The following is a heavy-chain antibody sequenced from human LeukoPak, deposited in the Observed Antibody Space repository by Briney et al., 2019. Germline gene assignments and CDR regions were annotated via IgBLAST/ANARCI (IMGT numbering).Heavy chain of an antibody. CDR3: ASPRHSSSRELDY. D-gene: IGHD6-13*01. J-gene: IGHJ4*02. Sequence: GGSLRLSCAASGFTFSSYEMNWVRQAPGKGLEWVSYISSSGSTIYYADSVKGRFTISRDNAKNLLYLQMNSLRAEDTAVYYCASPRHSSSRELDYWGQGTLVTVSS. CDR2: ISSSGSTI. V-gene: IGHV3-48*03. CDR1: GFTFSSYE.